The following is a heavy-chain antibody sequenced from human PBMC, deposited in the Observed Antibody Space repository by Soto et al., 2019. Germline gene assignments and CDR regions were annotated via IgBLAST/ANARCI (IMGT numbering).Heavy chain of an antibody. D-gene: IGHD2-15*01. CDR2: IYPGDSDT. Sequence: GESVKISCNCSGYTFTDYWIAWVRQMPGKGLEWMGMIYPGDSDTRYSPSFQGQGTISADKSMTTAYLQWNSLKASDTAMYYCARISRVPAKGRNSGMDVWGQGTTVTVSS. J-gene: IGHJ6*02. CDR1: GYTFTDYW. CDR3: ARISRVPAKGRNSGMDV. V-gene: IGHV5-51*01.